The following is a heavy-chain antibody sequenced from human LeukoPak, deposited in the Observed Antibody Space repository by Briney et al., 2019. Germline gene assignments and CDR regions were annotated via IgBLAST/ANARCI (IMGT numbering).Heavy chain of an antibody. CDR1: GGSISSSSYY. J-gene: IGHJ4*02. CDR3: ARHAGGELLGVHY. Sequence: SETLSLTCTVAGGSISSSSYYWGWIRQPPGKGLEWIGSIYYSGSTYYNPSLKSRVTISVDTSKNQFSLKLSSVTAADTAVYYCARHAGGELLGVHYWAQGTLVTVSS. D-gene: IGHD1-26*01. V-gene: IGHV4-39*01. CDR2: IYYSGST.